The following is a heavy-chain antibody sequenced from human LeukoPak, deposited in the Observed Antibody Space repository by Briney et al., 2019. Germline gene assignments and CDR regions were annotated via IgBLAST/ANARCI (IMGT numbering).Heavy chain of an antibody. V-gene: IGHV3-21*01. J-gene: IGHJ4*02. CDR1: GFTFSSYS. CDR2: ISSNSSYI. Sequence: GGSLRLSCAASGFTFSSYSMNWVRPPTRKGLEWVSSISSNSSYIYYADSVKGRFTISRDNAKNSLYLQMNSLRAEDTAVYYCARDQTGFDYWGQGTLVTVSS. CDR3: ARDQTGFDY.